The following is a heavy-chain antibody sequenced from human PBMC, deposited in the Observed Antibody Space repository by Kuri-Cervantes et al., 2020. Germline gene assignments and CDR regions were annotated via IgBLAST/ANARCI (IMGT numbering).Heavy chain of an antibody. J-gene: IGHJ2*01. CDR1: GFSLSTSGMC. V-gene: IGHV2-26*01. D-gene: IGHD4-17*01. CDR2: IFSNDEK. Sequence: SGPTLVKPTQTLTLTCTFSGFSLSTSGMCVSWIRQPPGKALEWLAHIFSNDEKSYSTSLKSRLTISKDTSKSQVVLTMTNMDPVDTATYYCARRTTVTSNWYFDLWGRGTLVTVSS. CDR3: ARRTTVTSNWYFDL.